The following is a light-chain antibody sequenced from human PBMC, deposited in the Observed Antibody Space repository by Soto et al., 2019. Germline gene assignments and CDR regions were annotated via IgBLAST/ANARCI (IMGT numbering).Light chain of an antibody. CDR3: LQDHDDSWT. V-gene: IGKV1-5*03. CDR1: QTISSW. Sequence: DIQMTQSPSTLSGSVGDRVTITCRASQTISSWLAWYQQKPGKAPKLLIYKASTLKSGVPSRFSGSGSGTEFTLTIRSLQPDDFATYYCLQDHDDSWTFGQGTKVDIK. CDR2: KAS. J-gene: IGKJ1*01.